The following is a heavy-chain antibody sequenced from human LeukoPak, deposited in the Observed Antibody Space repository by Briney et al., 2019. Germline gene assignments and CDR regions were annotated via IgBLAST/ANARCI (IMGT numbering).Heavy chain of an antibody. Sequence: SGTLSLTCTVCGDSVSIYYWSWVRQPPGKGLEWVGYIYYRGNTNYKPSLKSRVTMALATSKTQFSLKVSSVTAADTAVYYCARAGNNWSFDYWGQGTLVTVSS. CDR2: IYYRGNT. CDR3: ARAGNNWSFDY. J-gene: IGHJ4*02. CDR1: GDSVSIYY. D-gene: IGHD1-1*01. V-gene: IGHV4-59*02.